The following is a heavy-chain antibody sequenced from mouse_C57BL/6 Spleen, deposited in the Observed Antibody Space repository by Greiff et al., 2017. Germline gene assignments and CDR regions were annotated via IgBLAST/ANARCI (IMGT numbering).Heavy chain of an antibody. CDR3: TPNPPWFAY. V-gene: IGHV14-4*01. CDR2: IDPENGDT. CDR1: GFNIKDDY. Sequence: EVQLKQSGAELVRPGASVKLSCTASGFNIKDDYMHWVKQRPEQGLEWIGWIDPENGDTEYASKFQGKATITADTSSNTAYLQLSSLTSEDTAVYYCTPNPPWFAYWGQGTLVTVSA. D-gene: IGHD4-1*01. J-gene: IGHJ3*01.